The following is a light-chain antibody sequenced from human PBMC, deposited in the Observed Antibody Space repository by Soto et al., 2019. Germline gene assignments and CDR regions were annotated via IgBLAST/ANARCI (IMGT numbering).Light chain of an antibody. CDR1: SSDIGDYNY. V-gene: IGLV2-8*01. CDR3: SSYAGNSNYV. J-gene: IGLJ1*01. CDR2: EVT. Sequence: QSVLTQPPSASGSPGQSDTFSGTGTSSDIGDYNYVSWYQQHPGKAPKLMIYEVTKRPSAVPDRFSGSKSGNTASLTVSGLQADDEADDSCSSYAGNSNYVFGTGTQVTVL.